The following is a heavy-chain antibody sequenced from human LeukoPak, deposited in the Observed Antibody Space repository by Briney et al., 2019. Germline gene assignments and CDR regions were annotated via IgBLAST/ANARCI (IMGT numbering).Heavy chain of an antibody. CDR1: GFTFDDYG. CDR2: INWNGGST. Sequence: PGGSLRLSCAAPGFTFDDYGMSWVRQAPGKGLEWVSGINWNGGSTGYADSVKGRFTISRDNAKNSLYLQMNSLRAEDTALYYCARSTPPVYYYYYMDVWGKGTTVTVSS. CDR3: ARSTPPVYYYYYMDV. V-gene: IGHV3-20*04. J-gene: IGHJ6*03.